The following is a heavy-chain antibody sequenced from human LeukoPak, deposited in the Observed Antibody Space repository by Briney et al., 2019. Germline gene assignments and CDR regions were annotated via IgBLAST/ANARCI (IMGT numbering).Heavy chain of an antibody. CDR2: TSGSGGST. J-gene: IGHJ6*03. Sequence: GGSLRLSCAASGFTFSSYAMSWVRQAPGKGLEWVSATSGSGGSTYYADSVKGRFAISRDNSKNTLYLQMNSLRAEDTAVYYCAKAESASGSYGWYYYYYMDVWGKGTTVTVSS. CDR1: GFTFSSYA. CDR3: AKAESASGSYGWYYYYYMDV. D-gene: IGHD1-26*01. V-gene: IGHV3-23*01.